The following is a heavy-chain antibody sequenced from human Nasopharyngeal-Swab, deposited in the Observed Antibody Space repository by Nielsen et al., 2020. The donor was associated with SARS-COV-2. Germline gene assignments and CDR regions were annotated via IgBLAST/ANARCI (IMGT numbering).Heavy chain of an antibody. V-gene: IGHV3-13*01. CDR1: GFTFSSYD. CDR2: IGTAGDT. CDR3: ARSLHYDFWSGYWDFPPFDY. Sequence: GESLKISCAASGFTFSSYDMHWVRQATGKGLEWVSAIGTAGDTYYPGSVKGRFTISRENAKNSLYLQMNSLRAGDTAVYYCARSLHYDFWSGYWDFPPFDYWGQGTLVTVSS. J-gene: IGHJ4*02. D-gene: IGHD3-3*01.